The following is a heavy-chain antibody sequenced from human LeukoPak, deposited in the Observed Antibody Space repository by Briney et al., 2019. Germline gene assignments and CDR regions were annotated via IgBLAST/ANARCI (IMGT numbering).Heavy chain of an antibody. J-gene: IGHJ4*02. CDR2: INHSGST. CDR1: GGSFSGYY. CDR3: ARTGTAGAFYY. V-gene: IGHV4-34*01. Sequence: SETLSLTCAVYGGSFSGYYWSWIRQPPGKGLEWIGEINHSGSTNYNPSLKSRVTISVDTSKNQFSLKLSSVTAADTAVYYCARTGTAGAFYYWGQGTLVTGSS. D-gene: IGHD1-1*01.